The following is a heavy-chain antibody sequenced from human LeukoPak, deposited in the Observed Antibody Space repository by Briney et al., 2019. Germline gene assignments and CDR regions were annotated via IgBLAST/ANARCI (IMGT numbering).Heavy chain of an antibody. V-gene: IGHV3-53*01. CDR3: ARSGAGWFDY. CDR1: GFAVSTHF. J-gene: IGHJ4*02. CDR2: IYADGST. Sequence: GGSLRLSCAASGFAVSTHFMSCVRQAPGKRLEWVSVIYADGSTYYADSVKGRFTISRDNSKNTLYLQMNSLRAEDTAVYYCARSGAGWFDYWGQGTLVTVSS. D-gene: IGHD6-19*01.